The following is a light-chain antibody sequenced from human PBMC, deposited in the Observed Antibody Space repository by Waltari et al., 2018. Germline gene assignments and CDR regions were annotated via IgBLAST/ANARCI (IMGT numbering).Light chain of an antibody. CDR1: STAVGSYNY. J-gene: IGLJ1*01. Sequence: QSALTQPASVSGSPGQSITISCTGTSTAVGSYNYVSWYQQHPAKAPKLLIYEVSNRPSGVSSRFSGSKSGNTASLTISGLQAEDEADYYCSSYTSSSSYVFGTGTKVTVL. V-gene: IGLV2-14*01. CDR3: SSYTSSSSYV. CDR2: EVS.